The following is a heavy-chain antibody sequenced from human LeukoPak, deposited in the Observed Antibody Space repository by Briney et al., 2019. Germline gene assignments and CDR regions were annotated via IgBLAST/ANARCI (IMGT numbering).Heavy chain of an antibody. Sequence: ASVKVSCKASGYTFTGYYMHSVRQAPGQGLEWMGWINPNSGGTNYAQKFQGRVTMTRDTSISTAYTELSRLRSDDTAVYYCARDLIWEQQLVRSSHGWFDPWGQGTLVTVSS. D-gene: IGHD6-13*01. CDR2: INPNSGGT. CDR3: ARDLIWEQQLVRSSHGWFDP. V-gene: IGHV1-2*02. J-gene: IGHJ5*02. CDR1: GYTFTGYY.